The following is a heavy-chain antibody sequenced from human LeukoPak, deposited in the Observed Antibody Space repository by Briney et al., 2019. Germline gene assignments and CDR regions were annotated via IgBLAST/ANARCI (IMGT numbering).Heavy chain of an antibody. Sequence: ASETLSLTCTVSGGSISSSSYYWGWIRQPPGKGLEWIGSIYYSGSTYYNPSLKSRVTISVDTSKNQFSLKLSSVTAADTAVYYCARQYSGSYPYYFDYWGQGTLVTVSS. CDR2: IYYSGST. CDR1: GGSISSSSYY. CDR3: ARQYSGSYPYYFDY. D-gene: IGHD1-26*01. J-gene: IGHJ4*02. V-gene: IGHV4-39*01.